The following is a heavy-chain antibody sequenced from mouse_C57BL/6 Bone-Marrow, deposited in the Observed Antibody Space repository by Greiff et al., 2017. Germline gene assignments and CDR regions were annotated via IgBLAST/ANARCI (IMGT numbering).Heavy chain of an antibody. J-gene: IGHJ2*01. CDR1: GYAFSSSW. CDR2: IYPGDGDT. V-gene: IGHV1-82*01. CDR3: ASLYYYGSSPYFDY. D-gene: IGHD1-1*01. Sequence: QVQLQQSGPELVKPGASVKISCKASGYAFSSSWMNWVKQRPGKGLEWIGRIYPGDGDTNYNGKFKGKATLTAAKSSSTAYMQLRSLTSEDSAVYFCASLYYYGSSPYFDYWGQGTTLTVSS.